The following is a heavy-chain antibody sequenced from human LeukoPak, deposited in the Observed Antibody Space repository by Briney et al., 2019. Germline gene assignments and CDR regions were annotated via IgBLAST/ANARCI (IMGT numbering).Heavy chain of an antibody. CDR2: IYYSGST. CDR3: ARGVAVAAPGTGYFDL. V-gene: IGHV4-39*07. J-gene: IGHJ2*01. CDR1: GGSISSSSYY. D-gene: IGHD6-13*01. Sequence: SETLSLTCTVSGGSISSSSYYWGWIRQPPGKGLEWIGSIYYSGSTYYSPSLKSRVTISVDTSKNQFSLKLSSVSAADTAVYYCARGVAVAAPGTGYFDLWGRGTLVTVSS.